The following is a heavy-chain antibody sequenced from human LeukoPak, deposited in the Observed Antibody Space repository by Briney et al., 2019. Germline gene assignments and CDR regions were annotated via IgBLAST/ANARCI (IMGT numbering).Heavy chain of an antibody. V-gene: IGHV4-34*01. CDR3: ARLAYCSSTSCPARYYYDSSGYAPLDY. CDR1: GGSFSGYY. J-gene: IGHJ4*02. D-gene: IGHD3-22*01. CDR2: INHSGST. Sequence: SETLSLTCAVYGGSFSGYYWSWIRQPPGKGLERIGEINHSGSTNYNPSLKSRVTISVDTSKNQFSLKLSSVTAADTAVYYCARLAYCSSTSCPARYYYDSSGYAPLDYWGQGTLVTVSS.